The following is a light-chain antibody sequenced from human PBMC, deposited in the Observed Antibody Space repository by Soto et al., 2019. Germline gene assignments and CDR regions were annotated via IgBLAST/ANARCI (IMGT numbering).Light chain of an antibody. V-gene: IGKV3-20*01. CDR1: QSVSSSS. CDR2: STS. J-gene: IGKJ5*01. Sequence: EIVLTQSRGTLSLSPGERATLSCRASQSVSSSSLAWNQQKPGQAPRLLIYSTSSRATGIPDRFSGSGSGTDFTLTISRLEPEDFAVYYCQQYGSSSITFGQGTRLEIK. CDR3: QQYGSSSIT.